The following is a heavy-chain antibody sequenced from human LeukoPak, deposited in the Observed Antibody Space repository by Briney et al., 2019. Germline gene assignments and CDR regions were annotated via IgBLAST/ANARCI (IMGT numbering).Heavy chain of an antibody. CDR1: GGTFSSYA. D-gene: IGHD6-19*01. V-gene: IGHV1-69*13. CDR3: ARDLIAVAGTDSYYYYGMDV. Sequence: SVKVSCKASGGTFSSYAISWVRQAPGQGLEWMGGIIPIFGTANYAQKFQGRVTITADESTSTAYMELSSLRSEDTAVYYCARDLIAVAGTDSYYYYGMDVWGQGTTVTVSS. CDR2: IIPIFGTA. J-gene: IGHJ6*02.